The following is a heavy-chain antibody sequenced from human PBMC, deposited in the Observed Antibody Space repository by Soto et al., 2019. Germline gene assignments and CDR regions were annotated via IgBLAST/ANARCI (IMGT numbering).Heavy chain of an antibody. Sequence: VQMVESGGGLVKPGGWLRLSCAASRFTFSTCSMNWVRQARGKGPEWVSSINYGSNYIYYADSVKGRFTISRDNAKNSLYLQMNSLRAEDTAMYYCARHGSGWSRDYWGQGTLVTVSS. J-gene: IGHJ4*02. CDR2: INYGSNYI. CDR3: ARHGSGWSRDY. D-gene: IGHD6-19*01. V-gene: IGHV3-21*01. CDR1: RFTFSTCS.